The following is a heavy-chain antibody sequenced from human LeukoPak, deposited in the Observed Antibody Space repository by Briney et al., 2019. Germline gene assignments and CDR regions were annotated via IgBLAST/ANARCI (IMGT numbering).Heavy chain of an antibody. CDR3: ASGEASSSWYYYYGMDV. Sequence: GASVKVSCKASGYTFTSYAMNWVRQAPGQGLEWMGWINTNTGNPTYAQGFTGRFVFSLDTSVSTAYLQISSLKAEDTAVYHCASGEASSSWYYYYGMDVWGQGTTVTVSS. D-gene: IGHD6-13*01. V-gene: IGHV7-4-1*02. J-gene: IGHJ6*02. CDR1: GYTFTSYA. CDR2: INTNTGNP.